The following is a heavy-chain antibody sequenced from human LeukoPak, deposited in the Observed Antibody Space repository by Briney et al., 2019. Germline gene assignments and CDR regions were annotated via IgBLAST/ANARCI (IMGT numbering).Heavy chain of an antibody. Sequence: PGGSLRLSCAASGFTFSSYAMSWVRQAPGKGLEWVAFIRYDSSNKYYADSVKGRFTISRDNSKNTLYLHMNSLTAEDTAVYYCAKDAAFKVRGVIFYFDVWGKGTTATISS. D-gene: IGHD3-10*01. J-gene: IGHJ6*03. CDR1: GFTFSSYA. CDR2: IRYDSSNK. V-gene: IGHV3-30*02. CDR3: AKDAAFKVRGVIFYFDV.